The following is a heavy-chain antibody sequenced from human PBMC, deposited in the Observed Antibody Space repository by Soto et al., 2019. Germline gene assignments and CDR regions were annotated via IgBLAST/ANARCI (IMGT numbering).Heavy chain of an antibody. V-gene: IGHV3-30-3*01. Sequence: GGSLRLSCAASGFTFSSYAMHWVRQAPGKGLEWVAVISYDGSNKYYADSVKGRFTISRDNSKNTLYLQMNSLRAEDTAVYYCARDRGIAAAGTVYYYGMDVWGQGTTVTVSS. J-gene: IGHJ6*02. CDR2: ISYDGSNK. CDR1: GFTFSSYA. D-gene: IGHD6-13*01. CDR3: ARDRGIAAAGTVYYYGMDV.